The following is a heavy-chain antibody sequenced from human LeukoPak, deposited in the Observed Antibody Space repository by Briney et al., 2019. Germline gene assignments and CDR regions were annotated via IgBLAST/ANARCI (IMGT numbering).Heavy chain of an antibody. V-gene: IGHV4-39*01. CDR3: ARGVTMIVVVIHDWYFDL. Sequence: SETLSLTCTVSGGSISSSSYYWGWIRQPPGKGLEWIGNIYYSGRTYYNPSLKSRVTISVDTPKNQFSPKLSSVTAADTAVYYCARGVTMIVVVIHDWYFDLWGRGTLVTVSS. CDR2: IYYSGRT. CDR1: GGSISSSSYY. D-gene: IGHD3-22*01. J-gene: IGHJ2*01.